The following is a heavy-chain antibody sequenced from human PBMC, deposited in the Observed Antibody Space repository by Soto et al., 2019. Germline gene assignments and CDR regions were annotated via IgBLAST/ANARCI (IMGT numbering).Heavy chain of an antibody. V-gene: IGHV3-53*04. D-gene: IGHD3-22*01. CDR2: IYSGGST. CDR1: GFTVSSNY. CDR3: AKSPGMYYYDSSGYYHYDY. Sequence: PGGSLRLSCAASGFTVSSNYMSWVRQAPGKGLEWVSVIYSGGSTYYADSVKGRFTISRHNSKNTLYLLMNSLRAEDTAVYYCAKSPGMYYYDSSGYYHYDYWGQGTLVTVSS. J-gene: IGHJ4*02.